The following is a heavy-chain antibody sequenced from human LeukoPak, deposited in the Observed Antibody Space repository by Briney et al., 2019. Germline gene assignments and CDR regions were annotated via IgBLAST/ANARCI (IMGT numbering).Heavy chain of an antibody. D-gene: IGHD3-3*01. Sequence: GGSLRLSCVASGFTFSSYWMSWVRQAPGKGLEWVANIKQDGSEKYYVDSVKGRFTISRDNAKNSLYLQMNSLRAEDTAVYYCARGFTIFGVVNDAFDIWGQGTMVTVSS. J-gene: IGHJ3*02. CDR2: IKQDGSEK. CDR1: GFTFSSYW. V-gene: IGHV3-7*01. CDR3: ARGFTIFGVVNDAFDI.